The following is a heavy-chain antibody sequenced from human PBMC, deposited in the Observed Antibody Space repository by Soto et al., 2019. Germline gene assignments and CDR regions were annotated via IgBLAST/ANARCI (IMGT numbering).Heavy chain of an antibody. Sequence: GKGLEWVSGFRTGGDDGTTDYADSVKGRLTISRDNAKNTLFLEMKSLRSEDTAIYYCAKKVRPATGRQYF. V-gene: IGHV3-23*01. D-gene: IGHD2-2*01. CDR3: AKKVRPATGRQYF. J-gene: IGHJ1*01. CDR2: FRTGGDDGTT.